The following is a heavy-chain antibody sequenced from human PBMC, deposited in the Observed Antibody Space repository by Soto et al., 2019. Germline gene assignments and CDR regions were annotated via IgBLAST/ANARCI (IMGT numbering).Heavy chain of an antibody. CDR3: ARSIAARLDYFDY. CDR1: GGTFSSYA. V-gene: IGHV1-69*13. J-gene: IGHJ4*02. CDR2: IIPIFGTA. D-gene: IGHD6-6*01. Sequence: SVKVSCKASGGTFSSYAISWVRQAPGQGLEWMGGIIPIFGTANYAQKFQGRVTITADESTSTAYMELSSLRSEDTAVYYCARSIAARLDYFDYWGQGTLVTVSS.